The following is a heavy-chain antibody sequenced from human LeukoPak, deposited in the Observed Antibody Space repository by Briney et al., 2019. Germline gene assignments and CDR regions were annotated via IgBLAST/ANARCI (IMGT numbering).Heavy chain of an antibody. D-gene: IGHD3-3*01. J-gene: IGHJ6*03. V-gene: IGHV3-20*01. CDR2: INWNGGST. CDR1: GFTFDDYG. Sequence: GGSLRLSCAASGFTFDDYGMSWVRQAPGKGLEWVSGINWNGGSTGYADSVKGRFTISRDNAKNSLYLQMNSLRAEDTALYHCARDKGITIFGVVSYMDVWGKGTTVTVSS. CDR3: ARDKGITIFGVVSYMDV.